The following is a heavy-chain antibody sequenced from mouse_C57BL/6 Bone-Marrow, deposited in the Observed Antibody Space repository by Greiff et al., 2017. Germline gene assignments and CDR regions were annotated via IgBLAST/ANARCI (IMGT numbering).Heavy chain of an antibody. V-gene: IGHV5-15*01. D-gene: IGHD2-1*01. CDR2: ISNLAYSI. J-gene: IGHJ4*01. CDR3: ARRGKAMDY. Sequence: EVKLMESGGGLVQPGGSLKLSCAASGFTFSDYGMAWVRQAPRKGPEWVAFISNLAYSIYYADTVTGRFTISRENAKNTLYLEMSSLRSEDTAMYYCARRGKAMDYWGQGTSVTVSS. CDR1: GFTFSDYG.